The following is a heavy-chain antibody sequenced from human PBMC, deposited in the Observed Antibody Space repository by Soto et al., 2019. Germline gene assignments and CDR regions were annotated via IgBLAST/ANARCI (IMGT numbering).Heavy chain of an antibody. V-gene: IGHV3-23*01. CDR2: ISGSGGST. Sequence: PGGSLRLSCAASGFTFSSYAMSWVRQAPGKGLEWVSAISGSGGSTYYADSVKGRFTISRDNSKNTLYLQMNSLRAEDTAVYYCAKGGVKVGYYYYMDVWGKGTTVTVSS. J-gene: IGHJ6*03. CDR1: GFTFSSYA. CDR3: AKGGVKVGYYYYMDV. D-gene: IGHD2-8*02.